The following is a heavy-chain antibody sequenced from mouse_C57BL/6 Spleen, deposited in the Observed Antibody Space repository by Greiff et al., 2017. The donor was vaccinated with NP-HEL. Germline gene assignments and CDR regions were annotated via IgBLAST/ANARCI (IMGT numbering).Heavy chain of an antibody. V-gene: IGHV5-17*01. J-gene: IGHJ2*01. Sequence: EVQLVESGGGLVKPGGSLKLSCAASGFTFSDYGMHWVRQAPEKGLEWVAYISSGSSTIYYADTVKGRFTISRDNAKNTLFLQMTSLRSEDTAMYYCARNYYGNYLYYFDYWGQGTTLTVSS. CDR1: GFTFSDYG. CDR2: ISSGSSTI. CDR3: ARNYYGNYLYYFDY. D-gene: IGHD2-1*01.